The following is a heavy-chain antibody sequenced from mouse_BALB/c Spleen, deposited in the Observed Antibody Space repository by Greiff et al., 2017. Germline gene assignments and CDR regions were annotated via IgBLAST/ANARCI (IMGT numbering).Heavy chain of an antibody. J-gene: IGHJ1*01. V-gene: IGHV1-7*01. D-gene: IGHD2-1*01. CDR3: ARRYGNLWYFDV. CDR2: INPSTGYT. Sequence: VQLQESGAELAKPGASVKMSCKASGYTFTSYWMHWVKQRPGQGLEWIGYINPSTGYTEYNQKFKDKATLTADKSSSTAYMQLSSLTSEDSAVYYCARRYGNLWYFDVWGAGTTVTVSS. CDR1: GYTFTSYW.